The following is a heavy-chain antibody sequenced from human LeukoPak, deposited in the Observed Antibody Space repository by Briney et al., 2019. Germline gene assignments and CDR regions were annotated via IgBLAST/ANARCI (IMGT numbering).Heavy chain of an antibody. V-gene: IGHV3-23*01. J-gene: IGHJ4*02. CDR2: IGGGADYT. CDR1: GFTFSTYA. D-gene: IGHD2-2*01. Sequence: GRSLRLSCAASGFTFSTYAMAWVRQAPGKGLEWVSAIGGGADYTFYADSVTGRFTISRDNSKNTLYLQMNSLRAEDTAVYYCAKELVSRSSLSFDYWGQGTRVTVSS. CDR3: AKELVSRSSLSFDY.